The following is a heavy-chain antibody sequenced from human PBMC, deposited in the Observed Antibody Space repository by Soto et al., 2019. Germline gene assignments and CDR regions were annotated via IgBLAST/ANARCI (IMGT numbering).Heavy chain of an antibody. J-gene: IGHJ4*02. D-gene: IGHD3-10*01. CDR2: IYYSGST. V-gene: IGHV4-39*01. Sequence: EXLSLTCTISGGXISSSIYYWGWIRQPPGKGLEWIGIIYYSGSTYYNPSLKSRVTISVDTSKKQLSLKLSSVTAADTSVYYCARHRGTGSPQNYFDYWGQGTLVTVSS. CDR3: ARHRGTGSPQNYFDY. CDR1: GGXISSSIYY.